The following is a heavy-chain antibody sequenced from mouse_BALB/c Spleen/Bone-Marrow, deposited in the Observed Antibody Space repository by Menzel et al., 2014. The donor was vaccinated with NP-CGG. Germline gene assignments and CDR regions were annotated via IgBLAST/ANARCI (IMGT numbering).Heavy chain of an antibody. CDR2: VNPYSGGT. V-gene: IGHV1-19*01. J-gene: IGHJ2*01. Sequence: EVQLQQSGPELVKPGASVKMSCKASGYTFTDYYMDWVKQSHGESFEWIGRVNPYSGGTSYNQKFKGKATLTVDKSSTTAYMELNSLTSEDSAVYYCAGGGYRDYWGQGTTLTVSS. CDR1: GYTFTDYY. D-gene: IGHD2-2*01. CDR3: AGGGYRDY.